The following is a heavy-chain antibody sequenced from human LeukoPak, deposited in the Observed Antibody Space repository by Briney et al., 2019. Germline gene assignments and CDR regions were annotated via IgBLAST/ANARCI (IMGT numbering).Heavy chain of an antibody. V-gene: IGHV5-51*01. Sequence: GESLKISCKGSGYSFTSYWIGWVRQMPGKGLEWMGIIYPGDSDTRYSPSFQGQVTISADKSISTAYLQWSSLKASDTAMHYCARHEYYGSGSYYAPRYYGMDVWGQGTTVTVSS. CDR2: IYPGDSDT. J-gene: IGHJ6*02. CDR1: GYSFTSYW. D-gene: IGHD3-10*01. CDR3: ARHEYYGSGSYYAPRYYGMDV.